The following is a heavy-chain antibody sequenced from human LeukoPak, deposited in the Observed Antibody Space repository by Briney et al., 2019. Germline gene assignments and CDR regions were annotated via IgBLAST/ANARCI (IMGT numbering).Heavy chain of an antibody. CDR1: GVTFGKYA. CDR3: AKFREGAGYNVFDY. CDR2: ISGSATGA. D-gene: IGHD5-24*01. V-gene: IGHV3-23*01. Sequence: GGSLRLSCVASGVTFGKYAISLVRQAPGKGLESVSGISGSATGAYYTDSVKGRFTISRDNPRNTLYLQMDSLRADDTAVYHCAKFREGAGYNVFDYWGQGALVTVSS. J-gene: IGHJ4*02.